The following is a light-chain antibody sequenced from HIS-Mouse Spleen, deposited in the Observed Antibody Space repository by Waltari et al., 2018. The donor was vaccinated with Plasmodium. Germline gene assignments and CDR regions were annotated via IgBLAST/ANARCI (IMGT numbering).Light chain of an antibody. CDR3: YSTDSSGNHRV. Sequence: SYELTQPPSVPVSPGQTARNTCSGDALPKKYAYWYQQKSGKTPVLVIYEDSKRPSGIPERFSGSSSGKMATLTIRVAQVEDEADYDCYSTDSSGNHRVFGGGTKLTVL. J-gene: IGLJ3*02. CDR2: EDS. V-gene: IGLV3-10*01. CDR1: ALPKKY.